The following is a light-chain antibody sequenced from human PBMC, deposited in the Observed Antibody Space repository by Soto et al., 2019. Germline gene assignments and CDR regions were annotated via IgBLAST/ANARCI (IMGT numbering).Light chain of an antibody. CDR3: QQLTDWPPKWT. V-gene: IGKV3-11*01. CDR1: QSISSY. J-gene: IGKJ1*01. CDR2: DAS. Sequence: EVVLSQSPDTLSLPPGESATLSCRASQSISSYLAWYQQKPGQAPRLLIYDASSRATGIPARFSGSGSGTDFTLNISSLEPEDFAVYYCQQLTDWPPKWTFGQGTKLDIK.